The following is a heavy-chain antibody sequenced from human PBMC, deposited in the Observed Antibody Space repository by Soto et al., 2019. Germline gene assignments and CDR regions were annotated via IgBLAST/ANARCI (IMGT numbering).Heavy chain of an antibody. D-gene: IGHD5-18*01. CDR2: IDPSDSYT. CDR1: GYSFTSYW. J-gene: IGHJ6*02. CDR3: ARRGYSYGPRYYYYGMDV. V-gene: IGHV5-10-1*01. Sequence: PGESLKISCKGSGYSFTSYWISWVRQMPGKGLEWMGRIDPSDSYTNYSPSFQGHVTISADKSISTAYLQWSSLKASDTAMYYCARRGYSYGPRYYYYGMDVWGQGTTVTVS.